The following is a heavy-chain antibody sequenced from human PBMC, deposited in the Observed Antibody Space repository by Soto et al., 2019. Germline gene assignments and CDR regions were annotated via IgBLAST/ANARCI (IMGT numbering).Heavy chain of an antibody. D-gene: IGHD5-12*01. CDR3: AKSYVDIVATDAFDI. CDR2: ISYDGSNK. CDR1: GFTFSSYG. J-gene: IGHJ3*02. Sequence: QVQLVESGGGVVQPGRSLRLSCAASGFTFSSYGMHWLRQAPGKGLEWVAVISYDGSNKYYADSVKGRFTISRDNSKNTLYLQMNSLRAEDTAVYYCAKSYVDIVATDAFDIWGQGTMVTVSS. V-gene: IGHV3-30*18.